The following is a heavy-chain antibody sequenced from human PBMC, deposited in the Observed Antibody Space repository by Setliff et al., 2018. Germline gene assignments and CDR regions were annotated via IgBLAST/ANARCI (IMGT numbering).Heavy chain of an antibody. J-gene: IGHJ4*02. D-gene: IGHD4-17*01. Sequence: PGGSLRLSCAASEFTFSSYWMSWVRQAPGKGLEWLANIKKDGSIKYYLDSVRGRFTISRDNAENSLTLQMNSLRVEDTAVYYCSRDLQGSGDYVVDYWGQGTLVTVSS. CDR3: SRDLQGSGDYVVDY. V-gene: IGHV3-7*01. CDR2: IKKDGSIK. CDR1: EFTFSSYW.